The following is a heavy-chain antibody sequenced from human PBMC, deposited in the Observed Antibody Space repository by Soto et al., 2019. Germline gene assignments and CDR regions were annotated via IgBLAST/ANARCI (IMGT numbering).Heavy chain of an antibody. CDR1: GGSISSGGYS. Sequence: QLQLQESGSGLVTPSQTLSLTCAVSGGSISSGGYSWNWIQQPPGKGLEWIGNIYHSGSTYYNASLKSRVTISVDRSKNQFSLKLSSVTAADTAVYYCGRGDYANAFDIWGQGTMVTVSS. CDR3: GRGDYANAFDI. CDR2: IYHSGST. J-gene: IGHJ3*02. V-gene: IGHV4-30-2*01. D-gene: IGHD4-17*01.